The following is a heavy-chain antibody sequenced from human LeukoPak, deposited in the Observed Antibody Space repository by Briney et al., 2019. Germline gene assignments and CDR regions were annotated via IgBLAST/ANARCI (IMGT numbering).Heavy chain of an antibody. V-gene: IGHV3-30-3*01. Sequence: PGGSLRLSCAASGFTFSSYAMHWVRQAPGKGLEWVAVISYDGSNKYYADSVKGRFTISRDNSKNTLYLQMNSLRAEDTAVYYCARALAHPEYYYFDYWGQGTLVTVSS. D-gene: IGHD2/OR15-2a*01. CDR2: ISYDGSNK. CDR1: GFTFSSYA. J-gene: IGHJ4*02. CDR3: ARALAHPEYYYFDY.